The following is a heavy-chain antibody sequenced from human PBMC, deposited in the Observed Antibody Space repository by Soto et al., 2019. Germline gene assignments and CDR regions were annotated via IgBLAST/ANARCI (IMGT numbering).Heavy chain of an antibody. CDR3: AREGGGHIVVQLGYYGMDV. CDR2: IIPIFGTA. V-gene: IGHV1-69*13. D-gene: IGHD2-21*01. J-gene: IGHJ6*02. Sequence: ASVKVSCKASGGTFSSYAISWVRQAPGQGLEWMGGIIPIFGTANYAQKFQGRVTITADESTSTAYMELSSLRSEDTAVYYCAREGGGHIVVQLGYYGMDVWGQGTTVTVSS. CDR1: GGTFSSYA.